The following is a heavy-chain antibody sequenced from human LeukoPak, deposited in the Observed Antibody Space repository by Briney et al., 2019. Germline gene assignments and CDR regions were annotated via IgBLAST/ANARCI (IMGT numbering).Heavy chain of an antibody. CDR2: ISSSGSTI. V-gene: IGHV3-11*01. D-gene: IGHD3-22*01. CDR1: GFTFSDYY. CDR3: ARDRTYYYDSSGYWDY. Sequence: PRGSLRLSCAASGFTFSDYYMSWIRQAPGKGLEWVSYISSSGSTIYYADSVKGRFTISRDNAKNSLYLQMNSLRAEDTAVYYCARDRTYYYDSSGYWDYWGQGTLVTVSS. J-gene: IGHJ4*02.